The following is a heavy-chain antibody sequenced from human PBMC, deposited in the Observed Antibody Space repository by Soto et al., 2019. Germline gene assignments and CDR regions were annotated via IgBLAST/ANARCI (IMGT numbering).Heavy chain of an antibody. CDR1: EGTFGSYA. D-gene: IGHD2-2*01. CDR2: IIPIPGTA. CDR3: ARLEGSSTSLEIYYYYYYGMDV. J-gene: IGHJ6*02. Sequence: QVQLVQSGAEVKKPGSSVKVSCKASEGTFGSYAISWVRQAPGQGLEWMGGIIPIPGTANYEQEFQGRVTIAADESTSTAYVELSSLRSEDTAVYYCARLEGSSTSLEIYYYYYYGMDVWGQGTTVTVSS. V-gene: IGHV1-69*01.